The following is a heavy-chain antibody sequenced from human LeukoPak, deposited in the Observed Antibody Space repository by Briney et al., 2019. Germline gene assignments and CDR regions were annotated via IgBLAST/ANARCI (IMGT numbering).Heavy chain of an antibody. D-gene: IGHD5-24*01. CDR3: GKVAGRGRWLQFSRSTGWFEP. V-gene: IGHV4-34*01. Sequence: PSETLSLTCAVYGGSFSGYYWSWIRQPPGKGLEWLGEINHSGSTNYNPSLKSRVTISVDTSKNQYSLKLSSVTAANTAVYYCGKVAGRGRWLQFSRSTGWFEPWGQGTLVTVSS. CDR1: GGSFSGYY. CDR2: INHSGST. J-gene: IGHJ5*02.